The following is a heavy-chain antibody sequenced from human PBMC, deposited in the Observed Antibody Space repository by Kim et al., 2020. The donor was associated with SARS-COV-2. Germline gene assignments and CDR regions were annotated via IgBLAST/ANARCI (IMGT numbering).Heavy chain of an antibody. D-gene: IGHD3-3*01. Sequence: GGSLRLSCAASGFTVSSNYMSWVRQAPGKGLEWVSVIYSGGSTYYADSVKGRFTISRDNSKNTLYLQMNSLRAEDTAVYYCARARFPSIWSGYYFDYWGQGALVTVSS. CDR3: ARARFPSIWSGYYFDY. J-gene: IGHJ4*02. V-gene: IGHV3-66*01. CDR1: GFTVSSNY. CDR2: IYSGGST.